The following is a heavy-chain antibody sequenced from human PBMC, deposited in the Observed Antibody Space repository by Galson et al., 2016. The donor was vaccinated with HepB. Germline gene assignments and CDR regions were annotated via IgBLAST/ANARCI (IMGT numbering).Heavy chain of an antibody. CDR3: ARVGDYYGSGGFDF. Sequence: SVKVSCKASGYTFTSYAMHWVRQAPGQRLEWMGWISPGNGNTKYSQKIKGRGTITRETSATTVYMEMSSLRSEDTAMYYCARVGDYYGSGGFDFWGQGTLVTVSS. J-gene: IGHJ4*02. V-gene: IGHV1-3*01. CDR1: GYTFTSYA. D-gene: IGHD3-10*01. CDR2: ISPGNGNT.